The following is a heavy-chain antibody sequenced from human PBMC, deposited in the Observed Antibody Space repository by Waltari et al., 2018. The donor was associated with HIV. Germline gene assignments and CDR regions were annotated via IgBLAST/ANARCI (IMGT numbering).Heavy chain of an antibody. J-gene: IGHJ3*02. D-gene: IGHD3-22*01. CDR1: GFTFSSYW. Sequence: EVQLVGSGGGLVQPGGSLRLSCGGAGFTFSSYWMSWVRQAPGPGLEWVANIKQDGSEKYYVDSVKGRFTISRDNAKNSLYLQMNSLRAEDTAVYYCARVYYDSSGYYSGAFDIWGQGTMVTVSS. CDR3: ARVYYDSSGYYSGAFDI. CDR2: IKQDGSEK. V-gene: IGHV3-7*01.